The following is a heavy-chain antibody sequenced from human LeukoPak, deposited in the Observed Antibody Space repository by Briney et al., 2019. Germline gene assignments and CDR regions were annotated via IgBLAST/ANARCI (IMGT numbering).Heavy chain of an antibody. CDR2: ISYDGSNK. D-gene: IGHD5-18*01. J-gene: IGHJ4*02. V-gene: IGHV3-30-3*01. Sequence: GGSLRLSCAASGFTFSSYAMHWVRQAPGKGLEWVAVISYDGSNKYYADSVKGRFTISRDNSKNTLYLQMNSLRAEDTAVYYCARARPTMVTYFSIDYWGQGTLVTVSS. CDR1: GFTFSSYA. CDR3: ARARPTMVTYFSIDY.